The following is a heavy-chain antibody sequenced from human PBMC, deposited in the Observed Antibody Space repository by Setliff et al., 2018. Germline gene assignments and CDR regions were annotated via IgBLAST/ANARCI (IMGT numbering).Heavy chain of an antibody. CDR2: IHYLGTT. D-gene: IGHD6-19*01. V-gene: IGHV4-39*07. CDR1: GASISSGTYY. CDR3: ARGRAGHSGH. J-gene: IGHJ4*02. Sequence: PSETLSLTCTVSGASISSGTYYWGWIRQPPGKGLEWIGRIHYLGTTYSNASLASRLTMSVDTSKNQFSLKLSSVTAADTAVYYCARGRAGHSGHWGQGTLVTVSS.